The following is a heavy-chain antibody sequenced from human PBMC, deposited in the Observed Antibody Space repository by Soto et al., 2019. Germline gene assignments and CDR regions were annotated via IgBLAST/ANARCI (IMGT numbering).Heavy chain of an antibody. D-gene: IGHD2-2*01. CDR3: TTDPLPVINSIFDS. CDR2: IKSKTDGGTT. J-gene: IGHJ4*02. Sequence: EVQLVESGGGLVKPGGSLRLSCAASGFTFNNAWMNWVRQAPGRGLEWVGRIKSKTDGGTTDYAAPVKGRFTVSRDDSKYTLYLQTNSLNAPYTAVYYCTTDPLPVINSIFDSWGKGSLVTVSS. CDR1: GFTFNNAW. V-gene: IGHV3-15*07.